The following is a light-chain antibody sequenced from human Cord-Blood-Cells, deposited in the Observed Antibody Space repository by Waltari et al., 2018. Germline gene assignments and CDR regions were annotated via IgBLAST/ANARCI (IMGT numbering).Light chain of an antibody. Sequence: DIVTTQSPDFLAGVLDERATVNCKSSLSVLYRSNNKNYLAWYQQKPEQPPKLLIYWASTRESGVPDRFSGGGSGTDFTPTISSLQAEDVAVYYCQQYYSTPWTFGQGTKVEIK. J-gene: IGKJ1*01. CDR2: WAS. V-gene: IGKV4-1*01. CDR1: LSVLYRSNNKNY. CDR3: QQYYSTPWT.